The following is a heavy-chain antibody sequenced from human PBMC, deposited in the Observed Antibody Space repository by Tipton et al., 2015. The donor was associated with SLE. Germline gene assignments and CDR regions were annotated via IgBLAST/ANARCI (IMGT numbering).Heavy chain of an antibody. CDR2: ISYDGRKT. V-gene: IGHV3-30*03. J-gene: IGHJ4*02. CDR1: GFIFGTFA. D-gene: IGHD6-13*01. Sequence: SLRLSCTVSGFIFGTFAMHWVRQAPGKGLEWVALISYDGRKTNYGDSVKGRFTVSRDNSKNTLYLQMNGLGIEDTALYFCAREDGYIDSWPYDYWGQGTVVAVSP. CDR3: AREDGYIDSWPYDY.